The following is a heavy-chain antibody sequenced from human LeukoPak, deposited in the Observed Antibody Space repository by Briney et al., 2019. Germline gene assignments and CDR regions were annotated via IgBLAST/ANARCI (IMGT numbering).Heavy chain of an antibody. CDR1: GYTFTSYG. CDR2: ISAYNGNT. V-gene: IGHV1-18*01. J-gene: IGHJ4*02. Sequence: ASVKVSCKASGYTFTSYGISWVRQAPGQGLEWMGWISAYNGNTNYAQKLQGRVTMTTDTSTSTAYMELRSLRSDDTALYYCARDQPPQRIVGATTFDYWGQGTLVTVSS. CDR3: ARDQPPQRIVGATTFDY. D-gene: IGHD1-26*01.